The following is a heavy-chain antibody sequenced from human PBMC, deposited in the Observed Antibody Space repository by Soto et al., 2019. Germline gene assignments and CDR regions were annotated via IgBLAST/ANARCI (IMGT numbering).Heavy chain of an antibody. J-gene: IGHJ4*02. V-gene: IGHV4-59*01. Sequence: QVQLQESGPGLVKPSETLSLTCTVSGGSISSYYWSWIRQPPGKGLEWIGYIYYSGSTNYNPSPKSRVTISVDTSKNQSSLKLSSVTAADTAVYYCAREQAAAGPFDYWGQGTLVTVSS. CDR3: AREQAAAGPFDY. D-gene: IGHD6-13*01. CDR1: GGSISSYY. CDR2: IYYSGST.